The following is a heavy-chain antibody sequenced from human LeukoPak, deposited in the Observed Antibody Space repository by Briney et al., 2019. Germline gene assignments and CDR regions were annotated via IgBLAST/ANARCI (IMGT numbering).Heavy chain of an antibody. D-gene: IGHD2-8*01. Sequence: ASVKVSCKTSGYTFTDSYIHWVRQAPGQGLEWMGRINPKRGDPNYPQKFQGRVTMTRDTSISTAYMEMSSLTSDDTAVYYCARSARHCNNGVCFTDYYIDLWGKGTTVIVSS. CDR1: GYTFTDSY. CDR3: ARSARHCNNGVCFTDYYIDL. J-gene: IGHJ6*03. V-gene: IGHV1-2*06. CDR2: INPKRGDP.